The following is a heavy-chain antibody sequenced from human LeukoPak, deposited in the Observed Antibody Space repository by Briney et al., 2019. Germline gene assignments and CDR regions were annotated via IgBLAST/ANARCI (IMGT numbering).Heavy chain of an antibody. CDR2: ISAYNGNT. CDR1: DYTFTSYG. V-gene: IGHV1-18*01. D-gene: IGHD2-2*01. CDR3: ARVGGGYQLLPTDY. Sequence: ASVKVSCKASDYTFTSYGISWVRQAPGQGLEWMGWISAYNGNTNYAQKLQGRVTMTTDTSTSTAYMELRSLRSDDTAVYYCARVGGGYQLLPTDYWGQGTLVTVSS. J-gene: IGHJ4*02.